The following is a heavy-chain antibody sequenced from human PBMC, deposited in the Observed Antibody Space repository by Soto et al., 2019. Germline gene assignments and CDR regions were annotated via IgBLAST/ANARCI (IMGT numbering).Heavy chain of an antibody. Sequence: QVQLVESGGGVVQPGRSLRLSCAASGFTFSSYGMHWVRQAPGKGLEWVAVIWYDGSNKYYADSVKGRFTISRDNSKKTLYVQMNSLRAEDTAGYYCARSAGYCSGGSCHSYWYFDLWGRGTLVTVSS. V-gene: IGHV3-33*01. CDR2: IWYDGSNK. CDR3: ARSAGYCSGGSCHSYWYFDL. J-gene: IGHJ2*01. D-gene: IGHD2-15*01. CDR1: GFTFSSYG.